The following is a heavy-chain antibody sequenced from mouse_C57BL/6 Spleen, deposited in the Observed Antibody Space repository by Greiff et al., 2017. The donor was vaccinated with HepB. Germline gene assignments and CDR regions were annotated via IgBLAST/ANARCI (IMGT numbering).Heavy chain of an antibody. CDR1: GFTFSDYG. D-gene: IGHD1-1*02. CDR3: ARGGRGLDY. J-gene: IGHJ2*01. V-gene: IGHV5-17*01. CDR2: ISSGSSTI. Sequence: EVKLVESGGGLVKPGGSLKLSCAASGFTFSDYGMHWVRQAPEKGLEWVAYISSGSSTIYYADTVKGRFTISRDNAKNTLFLQMTSLRSEDTAMYYCARGGRGLDYWGQGTTLTVSS.